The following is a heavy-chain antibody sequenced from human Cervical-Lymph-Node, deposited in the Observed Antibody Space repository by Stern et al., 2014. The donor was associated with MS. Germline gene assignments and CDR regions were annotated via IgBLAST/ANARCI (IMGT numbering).Heavy chain of an antibody. CDR2: ISYDGSNK. CDR3: ARSDDYGDY. J-gene: IGHJ4*02. V-gene: IGHV3-30*01. D-gene: IGHD2-21*01. CDR1: GFTFSSYA. Sequence: VQLVESGGGVVQPGRSLRLSFAASGFTFSSYAMHWVRQAPGPGLEWVAVISYDGSNKYYADSVKGRFTISRDNSKNTLYLQMNSLRAEDTAVYYCARSDDYGDYWGQGTLVTVSS.